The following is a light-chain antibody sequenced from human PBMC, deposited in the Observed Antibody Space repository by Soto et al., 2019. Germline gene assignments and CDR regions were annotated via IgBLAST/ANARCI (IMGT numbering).Light chain of an antibody. CDR2: EVN. CDR3: SSYTSSSTPYVV. V-gene: IGLV2-14*01. J-gene: IGLJ2*01. Sequence: QSALTQPASVSGSHGQSITISCTGTSSDFGGYNYVSWYQQHPGKAPKLIIYEVNNRPSGVSNRFSGSKSGSTASLTISGLQAEDEADYYCSSYTSSSTPYVVFGGGTKLTVL. CDR1: SSDFGGYNY.